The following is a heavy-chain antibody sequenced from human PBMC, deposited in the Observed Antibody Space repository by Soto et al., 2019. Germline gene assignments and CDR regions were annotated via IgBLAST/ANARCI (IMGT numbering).Heavy chain of an antibody. CDR1: GYTYISYS. V-gene: IGHV1-3*01. J-gene: IGHJ5*02. Sequence: ASVKVSCKASGYTYISYSMHWVRQAPGQRLEWMGWINVGNGNTKYSQNFQGRVTINQDTSASTAYMELSSLTSEDTAVYYCARERWGSGSRWLDPWGQGTLVTVSS. D-gene: IGHD6-19*01. CDR2: INVGNGNT. CDR3: ARERWGSGSRWLDP.